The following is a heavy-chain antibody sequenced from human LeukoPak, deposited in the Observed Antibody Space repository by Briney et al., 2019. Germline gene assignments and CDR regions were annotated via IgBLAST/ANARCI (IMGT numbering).Heavy chain of an antibody. CDR3: TTVRHYYYYYYMDV. CDR1: GFPFSNAW. D-gene: IGHD6-6*01. Sequence: GGSLRLSCAASGFPFSNAWMSWVRQAPGKGVEWVGRIKSKTDGGTPDYAAPVKGRFTIARDDSKNTLYLQMNSLKTEDTAVYYCTTVRHYYYYYYMDVWGKGSTVTVSS. CDR2: IKSKTDGGTP. J-gene: IGHJ6*03. V-gene: IGHV3-15*01.